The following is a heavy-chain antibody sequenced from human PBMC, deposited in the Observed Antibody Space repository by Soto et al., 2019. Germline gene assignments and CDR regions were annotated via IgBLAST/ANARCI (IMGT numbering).Heavy chain of an antibody. CDR3: ARGPDIVVVLAAYDY. D-gene: IGHD2-15*01. CDR2: INHSGST. CDR1: GGSFSGYY. Sequence: SETLSLTCAVYGGSFSGYYWSWIRQPPGKGLEWIGEINHSGSTNYNPSLKSRVTISVDTSKNQFSLKLSSVTAADTAVYYCARGPDIVVVLAAYDYWGQGTLVTVSS. V-gene: IGHV4-34*01. J-gene: IGHJ4*02.